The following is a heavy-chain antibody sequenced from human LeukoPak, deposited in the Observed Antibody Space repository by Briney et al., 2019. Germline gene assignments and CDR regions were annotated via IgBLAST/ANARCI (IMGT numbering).Heavy chain of an antibody. D-gene: IGHD5-12*01. J-gene: IGHJ4*02. CDR1: GFTFSDYW. Sequence: GGSLGLSCVVSGFTFSDYWMHWVRQAPGKGLVWVSRINSDGSNTNYAGSVKGRFTISRDNAKNTLYLQMSSLRVEDSAVYYCASGYARSARHQSDFWGQGTVVTVSS. CDR3: ASGYARSARHQSDF. V-gene: IGHV3-74*01. CDR2: INSDGSNT.